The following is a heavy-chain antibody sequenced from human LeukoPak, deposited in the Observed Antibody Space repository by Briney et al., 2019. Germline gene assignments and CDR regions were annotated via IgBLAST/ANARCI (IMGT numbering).Heavy chain of an antibody. D-gene: IGHD1-26*01. CDR1: GFTFSSYG. CDR2: IWYDGSNK. J-gene: IGHJ4*02. CDR3: ARAEYSGSYVDY. V-gene: IGHV3-33*01. Sequence: GGSLRLSCAASGFTFSSYGMHWVRQAPGKGLEWVAVIWYDGSNKYYADSVKGRFTISRDNSKNTLYLQMNSLRAEDTTVYYCARAEYSGSYVDYWGQGTLATVSS.